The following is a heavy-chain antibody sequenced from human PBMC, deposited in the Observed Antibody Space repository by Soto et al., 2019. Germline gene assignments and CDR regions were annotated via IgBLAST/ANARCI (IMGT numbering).Heavy chain of an antibody. V-gene: IGHV1-69*05. CDR1: GGTFSRYS. Sequence: SVKVSCKISGGTFSRYSISWVRQAPGQGLEWMGGIVPIFGTRNYAQKFQDRVTITTDESATTAHMELSNLRSEDTAVYYCARPYEGGYSSNHHYYYALDVWGQGTAVTVSS. D-gene: IGHD3-22*01. J-gene: IGHJ6*02. CDR2: IVPIFGTR. CDR3: ARPYEGGYSSNHHYYYALDV.